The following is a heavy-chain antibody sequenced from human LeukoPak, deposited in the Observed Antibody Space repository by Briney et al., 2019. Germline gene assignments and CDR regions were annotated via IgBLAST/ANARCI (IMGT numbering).Heavy chain of an antibody. CDR2: IYSGGST. Sequence: GGSLRLSCAASGFTVSSNYMSWVRQAPGKGLEWVSVIYSGGSTYYADSVKGRFTISRDNSKNTLYLQMNSLRAEDTAVYYCAKPTGTTWYFDYWGQGTLVTVSS. CDR3: AKPTGTTWYFDY. V-gene: IGHV3-53*01. CDR1: GFTVSSNY. D-gene: IGHD1-1*01. J-gene: IGHJ4*02.